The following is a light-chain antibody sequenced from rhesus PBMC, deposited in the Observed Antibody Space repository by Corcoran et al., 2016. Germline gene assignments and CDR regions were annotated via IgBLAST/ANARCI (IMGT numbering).Light chain of an antibody. CDR3: QHYYSTPYS. V-gene: IGKV1-25*01. CDR1: QGITND. Sequence: DIQMTQSPSSLSASVGDRVTITCRASQGITNDLAWYQQKPGETPKLLIYEASSLQSGFPSRFNGSGSGTDFTLTISSLQSEDFATYYCQHYYSTPYSFGQGTKVEIK. J-gene: IGKJ2*01. CDR2: EAS.